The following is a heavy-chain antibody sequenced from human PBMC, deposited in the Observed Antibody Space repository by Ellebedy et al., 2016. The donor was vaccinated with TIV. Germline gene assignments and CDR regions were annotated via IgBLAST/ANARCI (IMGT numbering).Heavy chain of an antibody. Sequence: GESLKISCAASGFTFGSFAMHWVRQAPGKGLEWLSVISGDGVNTDHADSVKGQFTITRDNFKHTLYLQLNRLTTEDTAVYYCAKGSSSGFNYDRVGFDDWGQGTLVTVSS. CDR3: AKGSSSGFNYDRVGFDD. CDR2: ISGDGVNT. V-gene: IGHV3-23*01. J-gene: IGHJ4*02. D-gene: IGHD3-16*01. CDR1: GFTFGSFA.